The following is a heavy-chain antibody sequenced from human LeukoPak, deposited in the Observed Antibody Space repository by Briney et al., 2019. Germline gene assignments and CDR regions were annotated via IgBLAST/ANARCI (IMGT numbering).Heavy chain of an antibody. CDR1: GFTFSSYP. Sequence: QPGGSLRLSCTASGFTFSSYPISWVRQTPGKGLEWVSSIGGSGDKTYYADSVKGRFTISRDNARNTLYLQMSGLRVDDTAKYYCAKEMVAALFNWFDSWGQGTLVTVSS. D-gene: IGHD2-15*01. CDR3: AKEMVAALFNWFDS. CDR2: IGGSGDKT. V-gene: IGHV3-23*01. J-gene: IGHJ5*01.